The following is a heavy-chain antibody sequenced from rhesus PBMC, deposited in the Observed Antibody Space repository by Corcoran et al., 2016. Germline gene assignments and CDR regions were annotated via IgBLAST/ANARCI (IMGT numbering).Heavy chain of an antibody. J-gene: IGHJ4*01. CDR1: GFTLSDYY. CDR2: ISNGCVST. CDR3: ARVGGMNSPAY. V-gene: IGHV3-178*01. D-gene: IGHD3-9*01. Sequence: EVQLVESGGGLAKPGGYLRLSCAGAGFTLSDYYMDWVRQGHGKWLEWVARISNGCVSTLYADSMKCRFTISRENAKNTLYLQMNSLRAEDQSVYYCARVGGMNSPAYWGQGVLVTVSS.